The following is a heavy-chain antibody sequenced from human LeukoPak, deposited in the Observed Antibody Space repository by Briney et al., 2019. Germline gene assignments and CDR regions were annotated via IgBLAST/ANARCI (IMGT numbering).Heavy chain of an antibody. CDR2: ISGGGGTI. D-gene: IGHD3-22*01. V-gene: IGHV3-48*01. CDR3: ARNQEIDYYDTSGFYWGVEY. J-gene: IGHJ4*02. Sequence: GGSLRLSCAASGFTFSAYSMNWVRQAPGKGLEWVSFISGGGGTIYYADSVKGRFTISRDNAKNSLHLQMDSLRVEDTAVYYCARNQEIDYYDTSGFYWGVEYWGQGTLVTVSS. CDR1: GFTFSAYS.